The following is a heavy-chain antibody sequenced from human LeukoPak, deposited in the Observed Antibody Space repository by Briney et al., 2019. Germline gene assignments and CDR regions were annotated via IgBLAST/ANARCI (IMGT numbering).Heavy chain of an antibody. V-gene: IGHV4-59*01. CDR3: AREREYHYDSSGYYRDAFDI. J-gene: IGHJ3*02. D-gene: IGHD3-22*01. Sequence: SETLSLTCTVSGGSISSNYWSWIRQPPGKGLEWIGYIYYSGSTNYNPSLKSRVTISVDTSKHQFSQNLRSVTAADTAVYYCAREREYHYDSSGYYRDAFDIWGQGTMVTVSS. CDR1: GGSISSNY. CDR2: IYYSGST.